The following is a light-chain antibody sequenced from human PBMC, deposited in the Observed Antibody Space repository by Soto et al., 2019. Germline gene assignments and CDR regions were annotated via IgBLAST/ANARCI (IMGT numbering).Light chain of an antibody. CDR3: QQYNNWPPVT. CDR1: QSVRSN. Sequence: EIVMTQSPATLSVSPGERATLSCRASQSVRSNLAWYQQKPGQAPRLLIHDASTRATGIPARFSGSGSGTEFTLTISSLQSEDFAVYYWQQYNNWPPVTFGQGTKLEIK. CDR2: DAS. V-gene: IGKV3D-15*01. J-gene: IGKJ2*01.